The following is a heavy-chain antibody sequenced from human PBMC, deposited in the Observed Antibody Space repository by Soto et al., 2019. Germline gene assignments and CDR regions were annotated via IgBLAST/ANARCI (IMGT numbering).Heavy chain of an antibody. V-gene: IGHV1-18*01. D-gene: IGHD6-13*01. CDR1: GYTFTSYG. CDR2: ISAYNGNT. CDR3: ARDCPLRRIAAAGKECIWTY. Sequence: ASVKVSCKASGYTFTSYGISWVRQAPGQGLEWMGWISAYNGNTNYAQKLQGRVTMTTDTSTSTAYMELRSLRSDDTAVYYCARDCPLRRIAAAGKECIWTYWGQGTLVTVSS. J-gene: IGHJ4*02.